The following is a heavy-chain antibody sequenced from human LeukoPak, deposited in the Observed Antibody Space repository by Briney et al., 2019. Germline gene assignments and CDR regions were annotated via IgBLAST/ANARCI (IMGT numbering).Heavy chain of an antibody. CDR1: GGSISSYY. D-gene: IGHD2-2*01. Sequence: TASETLSLTCTVSGGSISSYYWSWIRQSPGKGLEWIGYIYYNGSTNYNPSLKSRVTISVDTSKNQFSLKLSSVTAADTAVYYCARTASDCSSTSCSHGNYYYYGMDVWGQGTTVTVSS. V-gene: IGHV4-59*01. J-gene: IGHJ6*02. CDR2: IYYNGST. CDR3: ARTASDCSSTSCSHGNYYYYGMDV.